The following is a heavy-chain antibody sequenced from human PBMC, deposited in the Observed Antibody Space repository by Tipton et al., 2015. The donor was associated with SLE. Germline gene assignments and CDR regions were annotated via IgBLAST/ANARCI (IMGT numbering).Heavy chain of an antibody. Sequence: TLSLTCSVSGASISSESYYWTWIRPPPGKGREWVGNMYYSGSTYYNPSLKSRLSISLDTSNNQFFLTLGSVTAADTAVYYCARERMVPVSRYYFYYTDVWGTGTTVTVSS. D-gene: IGHD4/OR15-4a*01. V-gene: IGHV4-31*03. J-gene: IGHJ6*03. CDR1: GASISSESYY. CDR3: ARERMVPVSRYYFYYTDV. CDR2: MYYSGST.